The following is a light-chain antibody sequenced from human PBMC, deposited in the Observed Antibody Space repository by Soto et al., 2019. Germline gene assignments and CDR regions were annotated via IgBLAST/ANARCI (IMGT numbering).Light chain of an antibody. CDR2: DAS. CDR1: QSLNND. CDR3: QQYHRSSIT. Sequence: DIQMTQSPSTLSASVGDRVTITCRASQSLNNDLAWYQQKPGKAPNLLIYDASTLERGVPSRFSGTGSGTEFTLAINSLQPDEFATYYCQQYHRSSITVGQGTRLEIK. V-gene: IGKV1-5*01. J-gene: IGKJ5*01.